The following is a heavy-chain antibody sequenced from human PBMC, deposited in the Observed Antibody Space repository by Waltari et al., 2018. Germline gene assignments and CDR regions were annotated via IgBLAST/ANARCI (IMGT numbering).Heavy chain of an antibody. CDR3: ARVVGFGELWGYYYMDV. V-gene: IGHV3-20*04. CDR2: INWNGGRT. D-gene: IGHD3-10*01. Sequence: EVQLVESGGGVVRPGGSLRLSCAASGFTFDDYGMSWVRQAPGKGLGWGCGINWNGGRTGYADSVKGRFTISRDNAKNSLYLQMNSLRAEDTALYYCARVVGFGELWGYYYMDVWGKGTTVTVSS. CDR1: GFTFDDYG. J-gene: IGHJ6*03.